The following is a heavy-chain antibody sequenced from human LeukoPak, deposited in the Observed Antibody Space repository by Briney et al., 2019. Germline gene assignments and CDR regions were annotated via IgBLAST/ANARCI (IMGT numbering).Heavy chain of an antibody. J-gene: IGHJ4*02. CDR2: ISAYNGNT. V-gene: IGHV1-18*01. CDR3: ARDLVDYRNQPGDFDY. D-gene: IGHD4-11*01. CDR1: GYTFTSYG. Sequence: ASVKVSCKASGYTFTSYGISWVRQAPGQGLEWMGWISAYNGNTNYAQKLQGRVTMTTDTSTSTAYMELRSLRSDDTAVYYCARDLVDYRNQPGDFDYWGQGTLVTVSS.